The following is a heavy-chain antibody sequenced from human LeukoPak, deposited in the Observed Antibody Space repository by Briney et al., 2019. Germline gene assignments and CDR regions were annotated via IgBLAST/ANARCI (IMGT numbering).Heavy chain of an antibody. V-gene: IGHV3-49*04. Sequence: GGSLRLSCTASGFTFGDYAMSWVRQAPGKGLEWVGFIRSKAYGGTTEYAASVKGRFTISRDDSKSIAYLQMNSLKTEDTAVYYCARGGYSSGWYDYFDYWGQGTLVTVSS. CDR3: ARGGYSSGWYDYFDY. CDR1: GFTFGDYA. CDR2: IRSKAYGGTT. D-gene: IGHD6-19*01. J-gene: IGHJ4*02.